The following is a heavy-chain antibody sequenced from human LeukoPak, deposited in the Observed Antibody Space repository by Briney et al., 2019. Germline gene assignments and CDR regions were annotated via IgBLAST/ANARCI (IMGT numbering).Heavy chain of an antibody. CDR1: GGSFSGYY. CDR3: ARGGGWYGEYNWFDP. J-gene: IGHJ5*02. CDR2: IYTSGST. D-gene: IGHD6-19*01. Sequence: SETLSLTCAVYGGSFSGYYWSWIRQPPGKGLEWIGRIYTSGSTNYNPSLKSRVTTSVDTSKNQFSLKLSSVTAADTAVYYCARGGGWYGEYNWFDPWGQGTLVTVSS. V-gene: IGHV4-59*10.